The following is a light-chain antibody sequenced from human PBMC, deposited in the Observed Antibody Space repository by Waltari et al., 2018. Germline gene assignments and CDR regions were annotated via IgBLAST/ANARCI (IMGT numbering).Light chain of an antibody. CDR2: VNSDGSH. CDR3: QTGGHGTWV. V-gene: IGLV4-69*01. CDR1: SGHSSNV. Sequence: QLVLTQSPSASASLGAPVKLTCTLSSGHSSNVIAWLQQHPEKGPRSLMKVNSDGSHSKGDEIPDRFSGSSSGAERYLTISNLQSEDEADYYCQTGGHGTWVFGGGTKLTVL. J-gene: IGLJ3*02.